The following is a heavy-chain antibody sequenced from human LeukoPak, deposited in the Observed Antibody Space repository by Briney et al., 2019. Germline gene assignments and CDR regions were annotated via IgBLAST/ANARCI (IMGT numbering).Heavy chain of an antibody. CDR2: ISSSGSTI. D-gene: IGHD3-10*01. Sequence: GGSLRLSCAASGFTFSSYEMNWVRQAPGKGLEWVSYISSSGSTIYYADSVKGRFTISRDNAKNSLYLQMNSLRAEDTAVYYCARDLVVRGVIILPYYYYGMDVWGQGTTVTVSS. CDR3: ARDLVVRGVIILPYYYYGMDV. CDR1: GFTFSSYE. J-gene: IGHJ6*02. V-gene: IGHV3-48*03.